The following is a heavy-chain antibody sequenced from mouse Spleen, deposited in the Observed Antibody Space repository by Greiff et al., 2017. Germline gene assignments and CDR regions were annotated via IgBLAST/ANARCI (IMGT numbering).Heavy chain of an antibody. V-gene: IGHV3-6*01. CDR3: GRGTGAWFAY. CDR2: ISYDGSN. J-gene: IGHJ3*01. CDR1: GYSITSGYY. Sequence: DVKLQESGPGLVKPSQSLSLTCSVTGYSITSGYYWNWIRQFPGNKLEWMGYISYDGSNNYNPSLKNRISITRDTSKNQFFLKLNSVTTEDTATYYCGRGTGAWFAYWGQGTLVTVSA. D-gene: IGHD4-1*01.